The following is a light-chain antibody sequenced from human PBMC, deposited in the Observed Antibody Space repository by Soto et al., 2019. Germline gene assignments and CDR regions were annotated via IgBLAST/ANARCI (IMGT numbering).Light chain of an antibody. CDR3: QQSYSTPWWT. CDR1: ESLSIY. J-gene: IGKJ1*01. CDR2: AAS. V-gene: IGKV1-39*01. Sequence: DIQMTQSPSSVSASIGDRVTITCRASESLSIYLNWYQQKPGKAPKLLIYAASSLQSGVPSRFSGSGSGTDFTLTISSLQPEDFATYYCQQSYSTPWWTFGQGTKVEIK.